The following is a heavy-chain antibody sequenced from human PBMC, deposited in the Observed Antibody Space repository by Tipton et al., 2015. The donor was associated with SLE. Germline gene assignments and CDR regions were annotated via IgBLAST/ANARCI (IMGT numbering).Heavy chain of an antibody. CDR3: ARASQERGYELNYLDH. Sequence: SLRLSCAASGFTFRSYWMSWVRQAPGKGLEWVANIDQDGNEKKYVDSVKGRFAISRDNSKKSLYLQMSSLGAEDTAVYYCARASQERGYELNYLDHWGQVTLVSVSS. CDR2: IDQDGNEK. V-gene: IGHV3-7*01. CDR1: GFTFRSYW. J-gene: IGHJ4*02. D-gene: IGHD5-12*01.